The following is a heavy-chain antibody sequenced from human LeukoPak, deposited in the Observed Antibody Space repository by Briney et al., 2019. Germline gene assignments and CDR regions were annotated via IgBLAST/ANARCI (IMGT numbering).Heavy chain of an antibody. V-gene: IGHV3-23*01. CDR1: GFTFSGFA. D-gene: IGHD2-15*01. CDR3: AKDRGNVVRNGYYLDY. J-gene: IGHJ4*02. CDR2: ISGSGDYT. Sequence: GGSLRLSCAASGFTFSGFAMSWGRQAPGKGLEWVSAISGSGDYTYYEDSVKGRFTISRDNSKNTLYLQVSSLRADDTAVYYCAKDRGNVVRNGYYLDYWGQGTLVTVSS.